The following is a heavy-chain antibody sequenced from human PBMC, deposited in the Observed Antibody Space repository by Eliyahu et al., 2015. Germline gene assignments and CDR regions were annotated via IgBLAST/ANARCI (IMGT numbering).Heavy chain of an antibody. CDR2: IPARGGS. V-gene: IGHV4-4*02. D-gene: IGHD6-19*01. CDR3: ARSSGWYAIDY. CDR1: GGSISNSNW. J-gene: IGHJ4*02. Sequence: QVQLQESGPGLVKPSETLSLTCAVSGGSISNSNWWSWVRQPPGKGLEWIGGIPARGGSQDHPSLKSRVTISADKSKNQFSLKLTSVTAADTAVFYCARSSGWYAIDYWGQGTLVTVSS.